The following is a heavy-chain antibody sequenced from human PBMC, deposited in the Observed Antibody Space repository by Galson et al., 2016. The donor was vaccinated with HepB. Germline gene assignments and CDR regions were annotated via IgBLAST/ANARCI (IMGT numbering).Heavy chain of an antibody. CDR1: GGSLSGYY. Sequence: SETLSLTCAVYGGSLSGYYWSWIRQAPGKGLEWIGEINHSGRSKNNPSPKSRVTMSLDTSKNQIPLKLSSVTAADTAVYYCARGHLGGHDFWSGMNGVWFDPWGQGTLVSVSS. CDR3: ARGHLGGHDFWSGMNGVWFDP. CDR2: INHSGRS. J-gene: IGHJ5*02. D-gene: IGHD3-3*01. V-gene: IGHV4-34*01.